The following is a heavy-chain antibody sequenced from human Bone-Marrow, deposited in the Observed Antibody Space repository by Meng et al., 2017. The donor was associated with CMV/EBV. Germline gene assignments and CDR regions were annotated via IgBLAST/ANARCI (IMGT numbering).Heavy chain of an antibody. CDR2: ISGSGGST. D-gene: IGHD1-26*01. V-gene: IGHV3-23*01. CDR3: AKGRELRNFDL. Sequence: GGSLRLYCAASGFTFSDYYMSWIRQAPGKGLEWVSAISGSGGSTYYADSVKGRFTISRDNSKNTLYLQMNSLRAEDTAVYYCAKGRELRNFDLWGRGTLVTVSS. CDR1: GFTFSDYY. J-gene: IGHJ2*01.